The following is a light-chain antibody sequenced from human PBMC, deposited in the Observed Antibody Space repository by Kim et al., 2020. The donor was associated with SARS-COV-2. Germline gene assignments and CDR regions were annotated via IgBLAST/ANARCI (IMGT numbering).Light chain of an antibody. J-gene: IGLJ1*01. CDR3: SSYTSSSTYV. V-gene: IGLV2-14*01. CDR2: DVS. CDR1: SGDVGGYNY. Sequence: QSALTQPASVSGSPGQSITISCTGTSGDVGGYNYVSWYQQHPGKAPKLMIYDVSKRPSGVSNRFSGSKSGNTASLTISVLQAEDEADYYCSSYTSSSTYVFGTGTKVTVL.